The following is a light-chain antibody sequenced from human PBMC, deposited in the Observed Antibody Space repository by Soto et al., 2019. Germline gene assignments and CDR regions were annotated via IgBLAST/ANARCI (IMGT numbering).Light chain of an antibody. CDR1: SSNIGSNT. CDR2: SNN. J-gene: IGLJ1*01. CDR3: AAWDDSLNGLV. V-gene: IGLV1-44*01. Sequence: QSVLTQPPSASGTPGQRVTISCSGSSSNIGSNTVNWYQQLPGTAPKLLIYSNNQRPSGVPDRFSGSKSGTSASLAISGLQSEDEADCYCAAWDDSLNGLVFGTGTKVTVL.